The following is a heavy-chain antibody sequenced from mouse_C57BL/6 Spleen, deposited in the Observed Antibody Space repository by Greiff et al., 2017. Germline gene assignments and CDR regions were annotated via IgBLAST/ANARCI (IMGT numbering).Heavy chain of an antibody. CDR3: ARERYYGYDWFAC. J-gene: IGHJ3*01. CDR1: GFTFSSYA. V-gene: IGHV5-4*01. CDR2: ISDGGSYT. D-gene: IGHD2-2*01. Sequence: DVMLVESGGGLVKPGGSLKLSCAASGFTFSSYAMSWVRQTPEKRLEWVATISDGGSYTYYPDNVKGRFTISRDNAKNNLYLQMSHLKSEDTAMYYCARERYYGYDWFACWGQGTLVTVAA.